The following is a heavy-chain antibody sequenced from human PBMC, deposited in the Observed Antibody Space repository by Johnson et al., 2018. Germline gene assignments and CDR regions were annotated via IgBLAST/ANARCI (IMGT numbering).Heavy chain of an antibody. D-gene: IGHD2-2*01. J-gene: IGHJ6*03. CDR1: GFTFSSYA. CDR2: ISYDGSNK. Sequence: QVQLVQSGGGVVQPGRSLRLSCAASGFTFSSYAMHWVRQAPGQGLERVAVISYDGSNKYYADSVKGRFPISSDNSKNTLYLQMNSLRAEDTAVYYCARGIDCSSTSCYALLSLDYYYYMDVWGKGTTVTVSS. V-gene: IGHV3-30-3*01. CDR3: ARGIDCSSTSCYALLSLDYYYYMDV.